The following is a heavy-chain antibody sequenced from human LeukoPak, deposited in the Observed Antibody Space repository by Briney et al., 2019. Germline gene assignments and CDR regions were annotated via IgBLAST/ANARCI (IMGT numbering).Heavy chain of an antibody. D-gene: IGHD2-2*03. J-gene: IGHJ3*02. V-gene: IGHV1-46*01. Sequence: GASVKVSCKASGYTFTSYYMHWVRQAPGQGLEWMGIINPSGGSTSYAQKFQGRVTMTRDTSTSTVYMELSSLRSEDTAVYYCASVSLNGYCSSTSCHDAFDIWGQGTVVTVSS. CDR1: GYTFTSYY. CDR2: INPSGGST. CDR3: ASVSLNGYCSSTSCHDAFDI.